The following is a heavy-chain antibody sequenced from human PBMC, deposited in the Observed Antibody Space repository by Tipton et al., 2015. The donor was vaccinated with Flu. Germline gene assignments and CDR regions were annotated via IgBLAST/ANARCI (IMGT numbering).Heavy chain of an antibody. CDR2: INYSGST. CDR1: GGSISRYY. V-gene: IGHV4-59*12. CDR3: ARDLWNDRRAYYYYGVDV. Sequence: TLSLTCTVSGGSISRYYWSWIRQAPGKGLEWIAYINYSGSTNNNPSLKSRVTISVDSSKNEFSLTLASLTAADTAGYYCARDLWNDRRAYYYYGVDVWGQGTTVTVSS. J-gene: IGHJ6*02. D-gene: IGHD1-1*01.